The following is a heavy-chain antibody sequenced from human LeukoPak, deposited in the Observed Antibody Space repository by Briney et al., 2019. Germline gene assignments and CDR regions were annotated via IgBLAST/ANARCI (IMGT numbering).Heavy chain of an antibody. J-gene: IGHJ4*02. D-gene: IGHD6-19*01. CDR3: AGTTGYSSGWYNY. CDR1: GGSISSYY. CDR2: IYYSGST. V-gene: IGHV4-59*08. Sequence: SETLSLTCTVSGGSISSYYWSWLRQPPGKGLEWIGYIYYSGSTNYNPSLKSRVTISVDTSKNQFSLKLSSVTAADTAVYYCAGTTGYSSGWYNYWGQGTLVTVSS.